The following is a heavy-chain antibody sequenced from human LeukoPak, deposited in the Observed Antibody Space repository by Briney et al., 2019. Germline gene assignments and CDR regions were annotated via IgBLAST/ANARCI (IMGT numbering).Heavy chain of an antibody. V-gene: IGHV3-33*06. CDR2: LWSDGTNT. Sequence: GGSLRLSCAASGFTLSSQDMHWVRQAPGKGLKWVAVLWSDGTNTNYADSVKGRFTISKDNSKNTLHLQMSSLRAEDTAVYYCAKRSPPYWGQGTLVTVSS. J-gene: IGHJ4*02. CDR3: AKRSPPY. D-gene: IGHD3-10*01. CDR1: GFTLSSQD.